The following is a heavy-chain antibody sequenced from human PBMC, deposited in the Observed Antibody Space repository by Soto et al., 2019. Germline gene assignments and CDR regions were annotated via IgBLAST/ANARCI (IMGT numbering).Heavy chain of an antibody. D-gene: IGHD2-8*02. CDR3: ARDGSTGGCEDAFDI. Sequence: TPGKGMDWSASINYGGTTVYNPSLKSRVTLSVDTSKNQCALKLRSGTAAETAVFYCARDGSTGGCEDAFDIWGQGTMVTVSS. J-gene: IGHJ3*02. CDR2: INYGGTT. V-gene: IGHV4-39*02.